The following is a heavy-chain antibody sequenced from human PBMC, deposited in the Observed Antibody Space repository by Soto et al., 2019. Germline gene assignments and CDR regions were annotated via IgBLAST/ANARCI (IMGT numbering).Heavy chain of an antibody. CDR1: GFTVSSNY. V-gene: IGHV3-53*01. Sequence: EVQLVESGGGLIQPGGSLRLSCAASGFTVSSNYMSWVRQAPGKGLEWVSVIYSGGSTYYADSVKGRFTISRDNSKNTLYLQMNSRRAEDTAVYYCASLPLYYYGSGTLDYWGQGTLVTVSS. CDR3: ASLPLYYYGSGTLDY. CDR2: IYSGGST. D-gene: IGHD3-10*01. J-gene: IGHJ4*02.